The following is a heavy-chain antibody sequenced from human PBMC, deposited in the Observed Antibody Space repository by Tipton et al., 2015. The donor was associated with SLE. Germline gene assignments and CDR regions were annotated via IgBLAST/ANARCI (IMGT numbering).Heavy chain of an antibody. CDR3: ARSTRIPDYYYYHMDV. V-gene: IGHV4-34*01. Sequence: LRLSCAASGFTFSNYYMSWIRQTPGKGLEWIGEINHSGSTNYNPSLKSRLTISLDTSRNQFSLKLTSVTAADTAVYYCARSTRIPDYYYYHMDVWGRGTTVTVSS. CDR1: GFTFSNYY. J-gene: IGHJ6*03. CDR2: INHSGST.